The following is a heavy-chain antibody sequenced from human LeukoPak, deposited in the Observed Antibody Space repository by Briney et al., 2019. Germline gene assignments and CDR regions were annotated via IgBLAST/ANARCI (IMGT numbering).Heavy chain of an antibody. CDR1: GFTFSSYG. D-gene: IGHD5-12*01. CDR3: ARRESGYLYYYYYGMDV. CDR2: IWYDGSNK. Sequence: GGSLRLSCAASGFTFSSYGMHWVRQAPGKGLEWVAVIWYDGSNKYYADSVKGRFTISRDNSKNTLYLQMNSLRAEDTAVYYCARRESGYLYYYYYGMDVWGQGTTVTVSS. J-gene: IGHJ6*02. V-gene: IGHV3-33*01.